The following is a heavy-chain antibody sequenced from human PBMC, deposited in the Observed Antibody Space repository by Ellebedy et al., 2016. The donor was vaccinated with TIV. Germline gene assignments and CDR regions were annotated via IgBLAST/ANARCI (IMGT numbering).Heavy chain of an antibody. J-gene: IGHJ4*02. V-gene: IGHV3-30*02. CDR3: TRETNSPPGAVAGTGFDC. CDR1: GLMFSNYD. D-gene: IGHD6-19*01. CDR2: IRFDGSRY. Sequence: GGSLRLSCAASGLMFSNYDMHWVRQAPGKGLEWVAYIRFDGSRYFYTDSVKGRFIISRDVSKNTLYLQMNRLRAEDTAMYYCTRETNSPPGAVAGTGFDCWGQGTLVIVSS.